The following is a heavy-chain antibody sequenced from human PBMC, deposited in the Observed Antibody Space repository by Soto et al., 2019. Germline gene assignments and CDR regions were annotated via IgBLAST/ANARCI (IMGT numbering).Heavy chain of an antibody. V-gene: IGHV1-2*02. CDR2: INPNSGGT. CDR3: ARVTVMIVGAKNYGMEV. D-gene: IGHD1-26*01. Sequence: ASVKVSCKASGYTFTGYYMHWVRQAPGQGLEWMGWINPNSGGTNYAQKFQGRVTMTRDTSIRTAYMELSRLRSDETAVYYCARVTVMIVGAKNYGMEVWGKGTKVTVSS. J-gene: IGHJ6*04. CDR1: GYTFTGYY.